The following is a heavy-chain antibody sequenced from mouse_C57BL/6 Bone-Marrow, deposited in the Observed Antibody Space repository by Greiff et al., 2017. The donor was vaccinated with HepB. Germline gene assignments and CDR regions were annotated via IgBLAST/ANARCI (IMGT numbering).Heavy chain of an antibody. J-gene: IGHJ1*03. D-gene: IGHD2-4*01. V-gene: IGHV1-19*01. CDR3: ARRPYDYEDWYFDV. Sequence: VQLKESGPVLVKPGASVKMSCKASGYTFTDYYMNWVKQSHGKSLEWIGVINPYNGGTSYNQKFKGKATLTVDKSSSTAYMELNSLTSEDSAVYYCARRPYDYEDWYFDVWGTGTTVTVSS. CDR2: INPYNGGT. CDR1: GYTFTDYY.